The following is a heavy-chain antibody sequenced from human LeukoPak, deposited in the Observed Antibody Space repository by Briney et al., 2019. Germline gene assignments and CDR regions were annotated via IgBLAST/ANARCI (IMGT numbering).Heavy chain of an antibody. CDR1: GFTFSDYY. Sequence: GGSLRLSCAASGFTFSDYYMSWIRQAPGKGLEWVSYISSSGSTIYYADSVKGRFTISRDNAKNSLYLQMNSLRAEDTAVYYCARDRPRWIGELFYYYYGMDVWGQGTTVTVSS. CDR2: ISSSGSTI. J-gene: IGHJ6*02. D-gene: IGHD3-10*01. CDR3: ARDRPRWIGELFYYYYGMDV. V-gene: IGHV3-11*01.